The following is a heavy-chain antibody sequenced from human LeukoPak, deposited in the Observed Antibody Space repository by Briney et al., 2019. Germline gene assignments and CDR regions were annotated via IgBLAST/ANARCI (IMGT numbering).Heavy chain of an antibody. D-gene: IGHD4-11*01. CDR1: GGSISSYY. V-gene: IGHV4-4*07. Sequence: PSETLSLTCTVSGGSISSYYWSWIRQPAGKGLEWIGRIYTSGSTNYNPSLKSRVVMSVDTSKNQFSLKLSSVTAADTAVYYCARDRRIFRSPFTVSTLAAFDIWGQGTMVTVSS. J-gene: IGHJ3*02. CDR2: IYTSGST. CDR3: ARDRRIFRSPFTVSTLAAFDI.